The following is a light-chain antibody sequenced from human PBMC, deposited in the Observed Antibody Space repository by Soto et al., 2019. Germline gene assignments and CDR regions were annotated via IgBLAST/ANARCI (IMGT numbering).Light chain of an antibody. CDR3: QSYDNSLSVYV. V-gene: IGLV1-40*01. J-gene: IGLJ1*01. CDR1: SSNIGAHYD. CDR2: GNS. Sequence: QSVLTQPPSVSGAPGQRVTISCAGSSSNIGAHYDVHWYQQLPGTAPKLLIYGNSNRSSGVPDRFSGSKSGTSASLAITGLQAEDEADYYCQSYDNSLSVYVFGTGTKVTVL.